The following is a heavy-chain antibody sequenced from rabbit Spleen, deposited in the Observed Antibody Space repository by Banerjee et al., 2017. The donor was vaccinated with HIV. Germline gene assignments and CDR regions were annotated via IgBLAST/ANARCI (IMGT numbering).Heavy chain of an antibody. D-gene: IGHD4-1*01. V-gene: IGHV1S45*01. CDR3: ARGSDYNSGRYSFKL. Sequence: QEQLVESGGGLVQPEGSLTLTCKASGFSFSSSYYPCWVRQAPGKGLEWIACICAGSGNTYYASWAKGRSTISKTSSITVTLQMTGLTAADTATYFCARGSDYNSGRYSFKLWGPGTLVTVS. CDR2: ICAGSGNT. J-gene: IGHJ4*01. CDR1: GFSFSSSYY.